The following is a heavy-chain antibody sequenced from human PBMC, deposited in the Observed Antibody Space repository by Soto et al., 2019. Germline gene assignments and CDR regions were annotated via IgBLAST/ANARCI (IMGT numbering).Heavy chain of an antibody. D-gene: IGHD3-9*01. CDR2: IYPNDADT. CDR3: ARVPSVVAPGNDYFGLDV. CDR1: GCKFNHYW. J-gene: IGHJ6*02. V-gene: IGHV5-51*01. Sequence: GESLQISGKGSGCKFNHYWIAWVRQMHGKGLEWMGIIYPNDADTRYSPSFQGQVTISADKSTSTAYLQWTSLRTSDTAIYYCARVPSVVAPGNDYFGLDVWGQGTTVTV.